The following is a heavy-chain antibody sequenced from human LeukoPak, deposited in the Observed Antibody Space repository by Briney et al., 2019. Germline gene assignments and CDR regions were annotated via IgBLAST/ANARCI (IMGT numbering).Heavy chain of an antibody. CDR2: INHSGST. D-gene: IGHD4-17*01. J-gene: IGHJ4*02. CDR1: GGSFSGYY. CDR3: ARLYGDCLPFDY. V-gene: IGHV4-34*01. Sequence: SETLSLTCAVYGGSFSGYYWSWIRQPPGKGLEWIGEINHSGSTNYNPSLKSRVTISVDTSKNQFSLKLSSVTAADTAVYYCARLYGDCLPFDYWGQGTLVTVSS.